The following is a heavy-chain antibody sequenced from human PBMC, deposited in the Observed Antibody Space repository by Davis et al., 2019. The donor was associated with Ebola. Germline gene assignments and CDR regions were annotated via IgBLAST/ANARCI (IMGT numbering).Heavy chain of an antibody. CDR3: ARARVGISYWFDP. CDR1: GDSVSSNSAA. CDR2: TYYRSKWFA. Sequence: SQTLSLTCAISGDSVSSNSAAWNWIRQSPSRGLEWLGRTYYRSKWFADYAVSVKSRITINPDTSKNQFSLQLTSVTAADTAVYYCARARVGISYWFDPWGQGTLVTVSS. D-gene: IGHD2-21*01. V-gene: IGHV6-1*01. J-gene: IGHJ5*02.